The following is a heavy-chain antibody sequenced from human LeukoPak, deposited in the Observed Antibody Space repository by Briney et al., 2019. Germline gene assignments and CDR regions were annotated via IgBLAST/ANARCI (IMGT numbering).Heavy chain of an antibody. V-gene: IGHV1-2*06. Sequence: GASVKVSCKASGSTFISYYIHWVRQAPGQGLEWMGRVNPSSGGPSYAQTFQGRVTMTRDTSISTDYMELSRVRSDDTAVYYCARGINYGLDVWGQGTTVTVSS. J-gene: IGHJ6*02. CDR3: ARGINYGLDV. D-gene: IGHD3-3*02. CDR2: VNPSSGGP. CDR1: GSTFISYY.